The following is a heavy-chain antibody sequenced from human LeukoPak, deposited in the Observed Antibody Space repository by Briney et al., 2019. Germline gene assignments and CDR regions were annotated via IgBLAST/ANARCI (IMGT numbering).Heavy chain of an antibody. CDR2: IYYSGST. CDR3: AKGGPTGDLRSPGRDF. D-gene: IGHD7-27*01. CDR1: GGSINSYY. J-gene: IGHJ4*02. V-gene: IGHV4-59*08. Sequence: SETLSLTCTVSGGSINSYYWSWIRQPPGKGLEWIGYIYYSGSTNYNPSLKSRVTISVDTSKNQFSLKLSSVTAADTAVYYCAKGGPTGDLRSPGRDFWGQGTQVTVSS.